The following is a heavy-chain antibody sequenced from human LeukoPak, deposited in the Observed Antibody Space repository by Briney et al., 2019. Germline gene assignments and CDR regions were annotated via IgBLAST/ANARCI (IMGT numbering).Heavy chain of an antibody. V-gene: IGHV4-34*01. J-gene: IGHJ4*02. CDR3: ATTSIAARPHFDY. CDR2: INHSGST. Sequence: SETLSLTCAVYGGSFSGYYWSWIRQPPGKGLEWIGEINHSGSTNYNPSLKSRVTISVDTPKNQFSLKLSSVTAADTAVSYCATTSIAARPHFDYWGQGTLVTVSS. CDR1: GGSFSGYY. D-gene: IGHD6-6*01.